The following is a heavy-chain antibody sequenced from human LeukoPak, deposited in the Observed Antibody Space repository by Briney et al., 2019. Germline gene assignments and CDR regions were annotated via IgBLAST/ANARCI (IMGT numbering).Heavy chain of an antibody. Sequence: SETLSLTCTVSGGSISSSSYYWGWIRQPPGKGLEWIGSIYYSGSTYYNPSLKSRVTISVDTSKNQFSLKLSSVTAADTAVYYCARVHGDYGPWFDPWGQGTLVTVSS. CDR3: ARVHGDYGPWFDP. CDR1: GGSISSSSYY. J-gene: IGHJ5*02. D-gene: IGHD4-17*01. V-gene: IGHV4-39*07. CDR2: IYYSGST.